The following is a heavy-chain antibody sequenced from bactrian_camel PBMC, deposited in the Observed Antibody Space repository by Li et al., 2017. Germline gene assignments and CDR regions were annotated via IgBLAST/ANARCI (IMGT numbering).Heavy chain of an antibody. Sequence: HVQLVESGGGSVQAGGSLRLSCAASEDLYNSVCVGWFRQPPGKKREGVAAIRPGGDMTYYADSVEGRFTISRDNAKNTVYLQMNSLKSEDAALYYCATFPASGSFMLWGQGTQVTVS. CDR1: EDLYNSVC. CDR2: IRPGGDMT. V-gene: IGHV3S54*01. CDR3: ATFPASGSFML. J-gene: IGHJ4*01. D-gene: IGHD2*01.